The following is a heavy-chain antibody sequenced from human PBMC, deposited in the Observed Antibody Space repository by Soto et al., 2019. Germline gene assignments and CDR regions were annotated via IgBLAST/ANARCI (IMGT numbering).Heavy chain of an antibody. CDR1: GGSISSYY. J-gene: IGHJ4*02. CDR2: IYYSGST. Sequence: SETLSLTCTVSGGSISSYYWSWIRQPPGKGLEWIGYIYYSGSTNYNPSLKSRVTISVDTSKNQFSLKLSSVTAADTAVYYCARYGSGGYYHSFDYWGQGTLVTVSS. CDR3: ARYGSGGYYHSFDY. D-gene: IGHD3-10*01. V-gene: IGHV4-59*01.